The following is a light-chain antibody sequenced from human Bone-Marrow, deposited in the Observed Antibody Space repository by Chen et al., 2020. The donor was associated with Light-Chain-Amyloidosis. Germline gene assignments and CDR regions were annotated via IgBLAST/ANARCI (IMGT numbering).Light chain of an antibody. V-gene: IGLV3-21*02. CDR1: NIGSTS. Sequence: SYVLTQPYSVSVAPGQTATIACGGNNIGSTSVHWYQQPPGQAPLLVVYDDSDRPSGIPERLSGSNSANTATLTISRVEAGDEADYYCQVWDRSSDRPVFGGGTKLTVL. CDR3: QVWDRSSDRPV. J-gene: IGLJ3*02. CDR2: DDS.